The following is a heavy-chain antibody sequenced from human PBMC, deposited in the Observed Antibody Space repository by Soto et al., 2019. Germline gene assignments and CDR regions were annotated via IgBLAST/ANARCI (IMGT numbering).Heavy chain of an antibody. Sequence: GGSLRLSCTASGFTFGDYAMSWFRQAPGKGLEWVGFIRSKAYGGTTEYAASVKGRFTISRDDSKSIAYLQMNSLKTEDTAVYYCTRQHYDILTGYFSEDYWGQGTLVTVSS. V-gene: IGHV3-49*03. CDR3: TRQHYDILTGYFSEDY. CDR2: IRSKAYGGTT. CDR1: GFTFGDYA. J-gene: IGHJ4*02. D-gene: IGHD3-9*01.